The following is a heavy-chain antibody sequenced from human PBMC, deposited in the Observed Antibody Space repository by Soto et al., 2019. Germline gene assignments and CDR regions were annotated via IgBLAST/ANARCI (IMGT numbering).Heavy chain of an antibody. CDR3: AKSVAAAGYYYYYGMDV. Sequence: PVGSLRLSCAASGFTFSSYAMSWVRQAPGKGLEWVSAISGSGGSTYYADSVKGRFAISRDNAKNTVYLQVNSLRAEDTALYYCAKSVAAAGYYYYYGMDVWGQGTTVTVSS. V-gene: IGHV3-23*01. J-gene: IGHJ6*02. D-gene: IGHD6-13*01. CDR2: ISGSGGST. CDR1: GFTFSSYA.